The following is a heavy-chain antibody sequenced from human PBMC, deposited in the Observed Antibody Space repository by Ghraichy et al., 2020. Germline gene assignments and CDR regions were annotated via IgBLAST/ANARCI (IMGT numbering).Heavy chain of an antibody. CDR3: ARHFVVVPAAIMSSYYYGMDV. D-gene: IGHD2-2*02. Sequence: LSLTCTVSGGSISSHFWSWIRQPPGKGLEWIGYIYYSGGTNCNPSFKSRVTISADSAKNQFSLKLSSVTAADTAVYYCARHFVVVPAAIMSSYYYGMDVWGQWTTVTVS. J-gene: IGHJ6*02. CDR1: GGSISSHF. CDR2: IYYSGGT. V-gene: IGHV4-59*08.